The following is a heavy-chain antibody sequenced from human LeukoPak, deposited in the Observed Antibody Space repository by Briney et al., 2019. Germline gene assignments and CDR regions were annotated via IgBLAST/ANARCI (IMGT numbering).Heavy chain of an antibody. CDR1: GFTFSSYS. J-gene: IGHJ4*02. V-gene: IGHV3-21*01. CDR3: ARVPAAGFDY. D-gene: IGHD6-25*01. Sequence: GGSLRLSCAASGFTFSSYSMNWVRQAPGKGLEWVSSISSSSSYISYADSVKGRFTISRDNAKNSLSLQMNSLRAEDTAVYYCARVPAAGFDYWGQGTLVAVSS. CDR2: ISSSSSYI.